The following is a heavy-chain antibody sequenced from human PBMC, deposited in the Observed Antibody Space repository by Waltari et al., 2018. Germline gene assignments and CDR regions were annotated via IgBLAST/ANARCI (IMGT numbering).Heavy chain of an antibody. Sequence: HVQLEQSGAEVKKPGSSVKVSCKASGGTVSTYTVTWVRQAPGQGLEWMGSILPFLGISKYAQSLQARLTITVDQSTNTGYMELNNLRPEDTGVYYCARSGEMKGTVDYWGQGTLVTVSS. J-gene: IGHJ4*02. CDR3: ARSGEMKGTVDY. V-gene: IGHV1-69*02. D-gene: IGHD1-1*01. CDR1: GGTVSTYT. CDR2: ILPFLGIS.